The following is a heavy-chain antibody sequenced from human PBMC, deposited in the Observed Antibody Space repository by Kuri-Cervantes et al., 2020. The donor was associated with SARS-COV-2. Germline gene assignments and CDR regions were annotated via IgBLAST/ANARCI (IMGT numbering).Heavy chain of an antibody. D-gene: IGHD2-15*01. CDR3: AKDRIDIGYYYYYYGMDV. CDR2: ISGSGGST. Sequence: GESLKISCTASGFSFSSFAMSWVRQAPGKGLEWVSAISGSGGSTYYADSVKGRFTISRDNSRNTLYLQMNSLRAEDTAVYYCAKDRIDIGYYYYYYGMDVWGQGTTVTVSS. CDR1: GFSFSSFA. J-gene: IGHJ6*02. V-gene: IGHV3-23*01.